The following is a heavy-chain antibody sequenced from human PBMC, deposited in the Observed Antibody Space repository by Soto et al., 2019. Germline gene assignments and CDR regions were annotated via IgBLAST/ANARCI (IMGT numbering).Heavy chain of an antibody. V-gene: IGHV1-69*02. Sequence: ASVKVSCKASGGTFSSYTISWVRQAPGQGLEWMGRIIPILGIANYAQKFQGRVTITADKSTSTAYMELSSLRSEDTAVYYCARTPRDPIVTGYSYTYFDSWGQGSLVTVAS. CDR1: GGTFSSYT. D-gene: IGHD3-9*01. J-gene: IGHJ4*02. CDR3: ARTPRDPIVTGYSYTYFDS. CDR2: IIPILGIA.